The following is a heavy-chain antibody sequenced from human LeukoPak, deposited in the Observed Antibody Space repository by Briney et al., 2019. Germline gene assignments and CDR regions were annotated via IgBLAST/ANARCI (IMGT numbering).Heavy chain of an antibody. V-gene: IGHV4-39*07. D-gene: IGHD3-22*01. CDR3: ARGRQLNNYYDSSGYFPG. Sequence: SETLPLTCTVSGGSISSSSYYWGWIRQPPGKGLEWIGSIYYSGSTYYNPSLKSRVTISVDTSKNQFSLKLSSVTAADTAVYYCARGRQLNNYYDSSGYFPGWGQGTLVTVSS. CDR1: GGSISSSSYY. CDR2: IYYSGST. J-gene: IGHJ4*02.